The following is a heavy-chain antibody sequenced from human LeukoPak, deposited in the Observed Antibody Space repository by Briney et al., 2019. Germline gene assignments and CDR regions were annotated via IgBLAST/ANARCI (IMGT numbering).Heavy chain of an antibody. D-gene: IGHD6-13*01. CDR2: ISWNSGSI. CDR3: AKAPRGSSWYMTAFDI. V-gene: IGHV3-9*01. Sequence: PGGSLRLSCAASGFTFDDYAMHWVRQAPGKGLEWVSGISWNSGSIGYADSVKGRFTISRDNAKNSLYLQMNSLRAEDTALYYCAKAPRGSSWYMTAFDIWGQGTMVTVSS. CDR1: GFTFDDYA. J-gene: IGHJ3*02.